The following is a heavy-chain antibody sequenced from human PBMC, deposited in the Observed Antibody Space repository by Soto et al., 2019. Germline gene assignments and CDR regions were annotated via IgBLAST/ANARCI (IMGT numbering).Heavy chain of an antibody. CDR3: AKYNEVSADSAGYFDS. J-gene: IGHJ4*02. D-gene: IGHD1-1*01. Sequence: EVQLLESGGGSEQPGGSLRLSCAASGFTFSTFAMGWVRQAPGKGLEWVSTISGSGSTTYYADAVKARFTISRDNSRKTVFLQMRSLRADDTAVYFCAKYNEVSADSAGYFDSWGQGALVTVSS. CDR1: GFTFSTFA. V-gene: IGHV3-23*01. CDR2: ISGSGSTT.